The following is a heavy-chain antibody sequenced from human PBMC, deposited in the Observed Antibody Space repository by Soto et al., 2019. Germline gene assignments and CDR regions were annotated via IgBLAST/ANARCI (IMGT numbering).Heavy chain of an antibody. V-gene: IGHV1-3*01. CDR2: INAGNGNT. CDR1: GYTFTSYA. D-gene: IGHD6-19*01. Sequence: EASVKVSCKASGYTFTSYAMHWVRQAPGQRLEWMGWINAGNGNTKYSQKFQGRVTITRDTSASTAYMELSSLRSEDTAVYYCARVRYSSGWYSWFDPWGQGTLVTVSS. CDR3: ARVRYSSGWYSWFDP. J-gene: IGHJ5*02.